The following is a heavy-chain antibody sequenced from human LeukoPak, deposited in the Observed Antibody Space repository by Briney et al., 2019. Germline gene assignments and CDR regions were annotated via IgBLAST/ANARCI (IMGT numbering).Heavy chain of an antibody. Sequence: SEALSLTCAVYGGSFSGYYWSWIRQPPGKGLEWMGEINHRGRTNYNPSLKSRVTISVDTSKNQFSLKLSSVTAADTAVYYCARVEGHASYGYCLDYWGQGTLVTVSS. V-gene: IGHV4-34*01. D-gene: IGHD5-18*01. CDR1: GGSFSGYY. CDR2: INHRGRT. J-gene: IGHJ4*02. CDR3: ARVEGHASYGYCLDY.